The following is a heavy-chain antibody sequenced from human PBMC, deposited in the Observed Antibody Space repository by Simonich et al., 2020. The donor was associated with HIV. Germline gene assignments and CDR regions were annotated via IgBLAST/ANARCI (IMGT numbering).Heavy chain of an antibody. D-gene: IGHD2-8*02. Sequence: EVQLVESGGGLVQPGGSLRLSCAASGFTFSTYGMHWVRQAPGKGLEYVSAISSNGGSTYYANSVKGRFTISRDNSKNTLYLQMGSLRAEDMAVYYCARTPTGKYSDYWGQGTLVTVSS. CDR3: ARTPTGKYSDY. J-gene: IGHJ4*02. CDR2: ISSNGGST. V-gene: IGHV3-64*01. CDR1: GFTFSTYG.